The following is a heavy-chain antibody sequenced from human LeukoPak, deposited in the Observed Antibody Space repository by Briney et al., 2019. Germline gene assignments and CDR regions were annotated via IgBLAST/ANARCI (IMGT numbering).Heavy chain of an antibody. CDR2: ISTSSSYI. D-gene: IGHD2-15*01. V-gene: IGHV3-21*01. J-gene: IGHJ4*02. CDR3: ARGGGYCSGGSCPTPDY. CDR1: GFTFSSYS. Sequence: GGSLRLSCAASGFTFSSYSMNWVRQAPGKGLEWVSSISTSSSYIYYADSVKGRFIIARDNAKNSLYLQTSSLRAEDTAVYYCARGGGYCSGGSCPTPDYWGQGTLVTVSS.